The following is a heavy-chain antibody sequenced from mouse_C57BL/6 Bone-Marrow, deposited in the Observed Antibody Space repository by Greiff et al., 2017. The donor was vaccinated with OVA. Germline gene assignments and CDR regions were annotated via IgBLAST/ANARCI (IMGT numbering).Heavy chain of an antibody. CDR2: IYPGSGNT. D-gene: IGHD1-1*01. J-gene: IGHJ2*01. CDR1: GYTFTDYY. V-gene: IGHV1-76*01. CDR3: ARESTVGATGPFDY. Sequence: QVQLQQSGAELVRPGASVKLSCKASGYTFTDYYINWVKQRPGQGLEWIARIYPGSGNTYYNEKFKGKATLTAEKSSSTAYMQLSSLTSEDSAVYFCARESTVGATGPFDYWGQGTTLTVSS.